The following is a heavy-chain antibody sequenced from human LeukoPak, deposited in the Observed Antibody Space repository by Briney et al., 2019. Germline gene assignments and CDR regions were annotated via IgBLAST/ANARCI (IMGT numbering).Heavy chain of an antibody. V-gene: IGHV4-59*08. Sequence: SETLSLTCTVSGGSISNYYWNWIRQPPGKRLEWIGYIYYTGSTNYNPSLKSRVTISVDTSKNQFSLKLSSVTAADTAVYYCARGIPQNDAFDIWGQGTMVTVSS. CDR2: IYYTGST. CDR1: GGSISNYY. D-gene: IGHD2-21*01. CDR3: ARGIPQNDAFDI. J-gene: IGHJ3*02.